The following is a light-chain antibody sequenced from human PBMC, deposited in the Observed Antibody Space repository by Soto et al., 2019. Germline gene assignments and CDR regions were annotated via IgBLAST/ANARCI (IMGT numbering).Light chain of an antibody. Sequence: EIVMTQSPATLSVSPGERATLSCRASQSVSSNLAWYQQKPGQAPRLLIYGASTRATGIPARFSASGSVTELPPNSRSLQSEDFAVYYCQQYNNWPRGTFGQGTKLEIK. J-gene: IGKJ2*02. V-gene: IGKV3-15*01. CDR1: QSVSSN. CDR3: QQYNNWPRGT. CDR2: GAS.